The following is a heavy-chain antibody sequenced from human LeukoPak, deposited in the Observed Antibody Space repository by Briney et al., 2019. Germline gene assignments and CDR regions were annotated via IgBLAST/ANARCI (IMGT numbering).Heavy chain of an antibody. CDR3: AKGSGDSSVWFQLFDY. J-gene: IGHJ4*02. V-gene: IGHV3-23*01. CDR1: GFTFSSYA. CDR2: ISGSGST. Sequence: GGSLRLSCAASGFTFSSYAMSWVRQAPGKGLEWVSTISGSGSTYYADSVKGRFTISRDNSKNTLYLQMNSLRAEDTAVYYCAKGSGDSSVWFQLFDYWGQGTLVTVSS. D-gene: IGHD6-19*01.